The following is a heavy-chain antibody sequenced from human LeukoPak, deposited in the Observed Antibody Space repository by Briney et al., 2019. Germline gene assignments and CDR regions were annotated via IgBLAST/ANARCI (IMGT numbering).Heavy chain of an antibody. V-gene: IGHV4-59*01. J-gene: IGHJ3*01. CDR1: GGSISSYY. Sequence: SETLSLTCTVSGGSISSYYWSWIRQPPGKGLEWIGYIYYSGSPNYNPSLKSRVTISLETSKNQVSLNLSSVTAADTAVYYCARPAERGYSYGLDFWGPGTMVTVSS. D-gene: IGHD5-18*01. CDR3: ARPAERGYSYGLDF. CDR2: IYYSGSP.